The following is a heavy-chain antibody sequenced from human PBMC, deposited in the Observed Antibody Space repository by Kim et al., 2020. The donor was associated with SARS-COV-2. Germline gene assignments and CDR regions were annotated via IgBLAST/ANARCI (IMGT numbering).Heavy chain of an antibody. J-gene: IGHJ5*02. CDR3: ARDVTNTQWLDWFDP. D-gene: IGHD6-19*01. Sequence: SVKVSCKASGGTFSSYAISWVRQAPGQGLEWMGGIIPIFGTANYAQKFQGRVTITADESTSTAYMELSSLRSEDTAVYYCARDVTNTQWLDWFDPWGQGTLVTVSS. CDR1: GGTFSSYA. V-gene: IGHV1-69*13. CDR2: IIPIFGTA.